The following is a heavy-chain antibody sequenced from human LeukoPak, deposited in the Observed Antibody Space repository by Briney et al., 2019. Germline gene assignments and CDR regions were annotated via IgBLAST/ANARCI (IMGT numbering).Heavy chain of an antibody. CDR2: IYYTGST. D-gene: IGHD2-2*01. V-gene: IGHV4-59*01. CDR3: ARSGYCSSTSCYDN. Sequence: SETLSLTCTVSGGSISNYYWSWIRQPPGKGLEWIGYIYYTGSTNYNPSLKSRVTISVDTSKNQLSLKLSSVTAADTAVYYCARSGYCSSTSCYDNWGQGTLVTVSS. J-gene: IGHJ4*02. CDR1: GGSISNYY.